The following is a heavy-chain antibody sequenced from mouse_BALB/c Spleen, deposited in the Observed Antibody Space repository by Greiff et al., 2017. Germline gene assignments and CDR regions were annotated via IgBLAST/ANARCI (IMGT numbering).Heavy chain of an antibody. V-gene: IGHV2-9*02. J-gene: IGHJ4*01. CDR1: GFSLTSYG. Sequence: VKLMESGPGLVAPSQSLSITCTVSGFSLTSYGVHWVRQPPGKGLEWLGVIWAGGSTNYNSALMSRLSISKDNSKSQVFLKMNSLQTDDTAMYYCAREDYDVDYYAMDYWGQGTSVTVSS. D-gene: IGHD2-4*01. CDR2: IWAGGST. CDR3: AREDYDVDYYAMDY.